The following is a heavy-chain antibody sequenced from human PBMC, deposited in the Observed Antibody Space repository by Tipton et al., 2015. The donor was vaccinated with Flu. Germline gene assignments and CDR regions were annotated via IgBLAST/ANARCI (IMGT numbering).Heavy chain of an antibody. CDR3: ARDRAPGLERLDYFYMDV. CDR1: GGTFSSYA. J-gene: IGHJ6*03. D-gene: IGHD3-10*01. CDR2: IIPIFETT. V-gene: IGHV1-69*05. Sequence: QSGAEVKKPGSSVKVSCKASGGTFSSYAVSWARQAPGQGLEWMGGIIPIFETTNYAQKFQGRVTMTRDTSINTAYMELSRLRSDDTAVYYCARDRAPGLERLDYFYMDVWGKGTTVTVSS.